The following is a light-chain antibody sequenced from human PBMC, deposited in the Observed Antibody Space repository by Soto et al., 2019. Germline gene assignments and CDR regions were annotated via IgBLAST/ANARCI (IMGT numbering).Light chain of an antibody. Sequence: QSALTQPASVSGSPGQSITISCTETSSDVGSYNIVSWYQHHPGKAPKLMIYEGSKRPSGVSNRFSGSKSGNTASLTISGLQAEDEADYYCCSYAGSSTPVVFGGGTKLTVL. CDR3: CSYAGSSTPVV. J-gene: IGLJ2*01. CDR1: SSDVGSYNI. V-gene: IGLV2-23*01. CDR2: EGS.